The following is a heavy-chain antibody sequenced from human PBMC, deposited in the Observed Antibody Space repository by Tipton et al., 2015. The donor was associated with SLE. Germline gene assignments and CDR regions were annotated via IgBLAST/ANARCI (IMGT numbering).Heavy chain of an antibody. Sequence: SLRLSCEASGFAFGTYWMTWVRQAPGKGLEWVGNIKQDGSDNWYVGSVKGRFTISRDNTKKSVYLQMNSLRAEDTAVYYCAKDIVATTPIYGMDVWGQGTTVTVSS. V-gene: IGHV3-7*01. J-gene: IGHJ6*02. CDR2: IKQDGSDN. CDR3: AKDIVATTPIYGMDV. D-gene: IGHD5-12*01. CDR1: GFAFGTYW.